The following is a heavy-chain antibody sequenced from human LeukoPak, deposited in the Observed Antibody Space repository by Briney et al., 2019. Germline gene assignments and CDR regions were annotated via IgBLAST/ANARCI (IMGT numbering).Heavy chain of an antibody. J-gene: IGHJ5*02. CDR3: ARGQGSSWTGWFDP. V-gene: IGHV4-59*01. Sequence: PSETLSLTCTVSGGSISSYYWTWLRQPPGKGLEWIGYIYYSGNTNYNPSLKSRFTISVDTSKNQFSLKLSSVTAADTAVYYCARGQGSSWTGWFDPWGQGTLVTVSS. D-gene: IGHD6-13*01. CDR1: GGSISSYY. CDR2: IYYSGNT.